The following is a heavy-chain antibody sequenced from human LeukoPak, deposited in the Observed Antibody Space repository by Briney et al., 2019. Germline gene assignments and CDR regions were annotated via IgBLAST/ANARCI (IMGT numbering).Heavy chain of an antibody. J-gene: IGHJ5*02. CDR1: GYSFTSYW. CDR2: IYPGDSDT. D-gene: IGHD3-22*01. Sequence: GESLKISCKGSGYSFTSYWIGWVRQMPGKGLEWMGIIYPGDSDTRYSPSFQGQVTISADKSISTAYLQWSSLKASDTAMYYCARSYLTHYYDSSALGWFDPWGQGTLVTVSS. V-gene: IGHV5-51*01. CDR3: ARSYLTHYYDSSALGWFDP.